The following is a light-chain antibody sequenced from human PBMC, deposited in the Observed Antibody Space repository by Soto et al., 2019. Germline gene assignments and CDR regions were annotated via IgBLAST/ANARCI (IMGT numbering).Light chain of an antibody. V-gene: IGKV4-1*01. Sequence: DIVMTQSPDSLAVSLGEXATINCKSSQSIFYSSNNKNYLAWFQQKPGQPPKLLIYWASTRESGVPDRFSGSGSGTDFTLTISGLQAEDVAVYYCQQYYSAPTWTFGQGTKVET. CDR3: QQYYSAPTWT. CDR2: WAS. J-gene: IGKJ1*01. CDR1: QSIFYSSNNKNY.